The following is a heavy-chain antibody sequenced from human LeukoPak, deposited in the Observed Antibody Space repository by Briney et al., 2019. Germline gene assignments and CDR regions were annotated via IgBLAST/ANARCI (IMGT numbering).Heavy chain of an antibody. CDR2: INPNSGGT. V-gene: IGHV1-2*02. J-gene: IGHJ4*02. CDR3: ATEAMVRGVTVDY. CDR1: GYTFTGYY. D-gene: IGHD3-10*01. Sequence: GASVKVSCKASGYTFTGYYMDWVRQAPGQGLEWMGWINPNSGGTNYAQKFQGRVTMTRDTSISTAYMELSRLRSDDTAVYYCATEAMVRGVTVDYWGQGTLVTVSS.